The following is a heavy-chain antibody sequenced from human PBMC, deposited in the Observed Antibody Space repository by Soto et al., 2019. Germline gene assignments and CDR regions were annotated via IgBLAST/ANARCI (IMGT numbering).Heavy chain of an antibody. CDR1: GFTFSSYG. J-gene: IGHJ3*02. CDR3: AKEALVDTAMDTTGVDAFDI. Sequence: QVQLVESGGGVVQPGRSLRLSCAASGFTFSSYGMHWVRQAPGKGLEWVAVIWYDGSNKYYADSVKGRFTISRDNSKNTMYLQMPGRRAEATAVYYCAKEALVDTAMDTTGVDAFDIWGQGTMVTVSS. V-gene: IGHV3-33*06. D-gene: IGHD5-18*01. CDR2: IWYDGSNK.